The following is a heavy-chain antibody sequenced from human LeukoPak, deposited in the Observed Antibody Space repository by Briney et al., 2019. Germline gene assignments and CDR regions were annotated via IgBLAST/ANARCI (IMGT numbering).Heavy chain of an antibody. CDR1: GGSFSGYY. CDR2: INHSGST. D-gene: IGHD3-10*01. V-gene: IGHV4-34*01. Sequence: SETLSLTCAVSGGSFSGYYWSWIRQPPGKGLEWIGEINHSGSTNYNPSLKSRVTISVDTSKNQFSLKLSSVTAADTAVYYCARGSGSYYNLIDYWGQGTLVTVSS. CDR3: ARGSGSYYNLIDY. J-gene: IGHJ4*02.